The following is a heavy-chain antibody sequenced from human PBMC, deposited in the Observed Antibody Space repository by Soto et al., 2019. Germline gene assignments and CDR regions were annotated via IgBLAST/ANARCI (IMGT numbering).Heavy chain of an antibody. J-gene: IGHJ3*02. D-gene: IGHD3-22*01. CDR1: GGSFSGYY. Sequence: SETLSLTCAVYGGSFSGYYWSWIRQPPGKGLEWIGEINHSGSTNYNPSLKSRVTISVDTSKNQFSLKLSSVTAADTAVYYCATYDSSGYYAFDIWGQGTMVTVSS. CDR2: INHSGST. V-gene: IGHV4-34*01. CDR3: ATYDSSGYYAFDI.